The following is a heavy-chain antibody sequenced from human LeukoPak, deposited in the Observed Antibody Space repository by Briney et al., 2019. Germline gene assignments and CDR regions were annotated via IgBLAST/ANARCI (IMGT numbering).Heavy chain of an antibody. CDR1: GGSISSSNW. Sequence: SETLSLTCAVSGGSISSSNWWSWVRQPPGKGLEWIGQIYHSGSTNYNPSLKSRVTISIDKSKNQFSLKVNSVTAADTAVYYCAGVAATYYYYGLDVWGQGTTVTVSS. CDR3: AGVAATYYYYGLDV. V-gene: IGHV4-4*02. D-gene: IGHD2-15*01. J-gene: IGHJ6*02. CDR2: IYHSGST.